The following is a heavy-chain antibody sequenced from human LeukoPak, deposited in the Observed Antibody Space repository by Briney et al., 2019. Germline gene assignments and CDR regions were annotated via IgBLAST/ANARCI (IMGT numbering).Heavy chain of an antibody. CDR2: ISSSSNII. CDR3: VRDRAYSYDY. Sequence: GGSLRLSCAASGFTFSGYAMNWVRQAPGKGLEWVSHIYISSSSNIISYADSVKGRFTISRDNAQNSLYLQMNGLRDEDTAVYYCVRDRAYSYDYWGQGILVTVSS. D-gene: IGHD2-21*01. V-gene: IGHV3-48*02. CDR1: GFTFSGYA. J-gene: IGHJ4*02.